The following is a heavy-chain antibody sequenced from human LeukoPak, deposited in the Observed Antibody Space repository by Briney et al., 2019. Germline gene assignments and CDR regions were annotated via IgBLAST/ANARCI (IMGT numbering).Heavy chain of an antibody. Sequence: GGSQRLSCAVSGFTFTSYWMSWVRQAPGKGLEWVANINEDGSYKFHADSVKGRLTISRDNSKNSLYLQMSSLRADDTAVYYCARDATRGGDNDYWGQGTRVIVSS. CDR1: GFTFTSYW. J-gene: IGHJ4*02. CDR2: INEDGSYK. V-gene: IGHV3-7*01. D-gene: IGHD2-21*02. CDR3: ARDATRGGDNDY.